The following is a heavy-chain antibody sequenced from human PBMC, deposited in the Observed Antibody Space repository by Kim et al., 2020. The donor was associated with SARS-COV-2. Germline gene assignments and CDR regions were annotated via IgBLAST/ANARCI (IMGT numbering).Heavy chain of an antibody. CDR2: ISGSGGST. D-gene: IGHD3-9*01. Sequence: GGSLRLSCAASGFTFSSYAMSWVRQAPGKGLEWVSAISGSGGSTYYADSVKGRFTISRDNSKNTLYLQMNSLRAEDTAVYYCAKRGPNDILTGQAAYYFDCWGQGTLVTVSS. CDR1: GFTFSSYA. J-gene: IGHJ4*02. V-gene: IGHV3-23*01. CDR3: AKRGPNDILTGQAAYYFDC.